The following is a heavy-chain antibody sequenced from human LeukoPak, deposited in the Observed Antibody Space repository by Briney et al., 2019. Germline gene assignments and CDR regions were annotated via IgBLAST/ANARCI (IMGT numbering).Heavy chain of an antibody. V-gene: IGHV3-21*01. D-gene: IGHD1-1*01. Sequence: GGSLRLSCAASGFTFSSYTMHRIRQAPGKGLEWVSSISGSNSYIFYADSVKGRFTVSRDNAKDSLYLRMNSLRAEDTAGYYCARALTTLTYEGYWGQGTLVTVSS. CDR2: ISGSNSYI. J-gene: IGHJ4*02. CDR3: ARALTTLTYEGY. CDR1: GFTFSSYT.